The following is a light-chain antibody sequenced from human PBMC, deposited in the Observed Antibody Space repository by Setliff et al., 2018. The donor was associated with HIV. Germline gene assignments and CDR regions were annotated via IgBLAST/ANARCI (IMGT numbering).Light chain of an antibody. CDR3: RQDRDRPRT. J-gene: IGKJ5*01. Sequence: DIVLTQSPDSLAVSLGERATIKCKSSQNLLYAPNNQNYLNWYQHKSGQPPKLLIYWASSRESGVPDRFSGSGSGTDFTLTISSLQDEDVAVYYCRQDRDRPRTFGQGTRLEIK. V-gene: IGKV4-1*01. CDR1: QNLLYAPNNQNY. CDR2: WAS.